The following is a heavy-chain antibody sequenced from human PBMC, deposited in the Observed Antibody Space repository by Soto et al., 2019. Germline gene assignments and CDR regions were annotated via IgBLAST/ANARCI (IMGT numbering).Heavy chain of an antibody. Sequence: PGGSLRLSCAASGFTFSSYWMHWVRQAPGKGLVWVSRINSDGSSTSYADSVKGRFTISRDNAKNTLYLQMNSLRAEDTAVYYCARHYCSGGSCEYFDYWGQGTLVTVSS. J-gene: IGHJ4*02. CDR3: ARHYCSGGSCEYFDY. CDR2: INSDGSST. V-gene: IGHV3-74*01. D-gene: IGHD2-15*01. CDR1: GFTFSSYW.